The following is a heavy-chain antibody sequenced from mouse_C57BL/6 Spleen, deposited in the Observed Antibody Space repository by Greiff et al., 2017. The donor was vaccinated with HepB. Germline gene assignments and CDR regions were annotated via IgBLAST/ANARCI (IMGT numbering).Heavy chain of an antibody. CDR3: ARHDGYYQYFDV. CDR2: ISSGSSTI. D-gene: IGHD2-3*01. CDR1: GFTFSDYG. V-gene: IGHV5-17*01. Sequence: EVNLVESGGGLVKPGGSLKLSCAASGFTFSDYGMHWVRQAPEKGLEWVAYISSGSSTIYYADTVKGRFTISRDNAKNTLFLQMTSLRSEDTAMYYCARHDGYYQYFDVWGTGTTVTVSS. J-gene: IGHJ1*03.